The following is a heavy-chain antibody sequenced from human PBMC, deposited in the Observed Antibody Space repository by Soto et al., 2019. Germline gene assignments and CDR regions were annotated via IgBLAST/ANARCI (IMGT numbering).Heavy chain of an antibody. CDR1: GGSISSSSYY. Sequence: QLQLQESGPGLVKPSETLSLTCTVSGGSISSSSYYWGWIRQPPGKGLEWIGSIYYSGSTYYNPSLKSRVTISVDTSNNQFSLKLSSVTAADTAVYYCARRGYCSSTSCYGSWFDSWGQGTLVTVSS. V-gene: IGHV4-39*01. CDR3: ARRGYCSSTSCYGSWFDS. J-gene: IGHJ5*01. D-gene: IGHD2-2*01. CDR2: IYYSGST.